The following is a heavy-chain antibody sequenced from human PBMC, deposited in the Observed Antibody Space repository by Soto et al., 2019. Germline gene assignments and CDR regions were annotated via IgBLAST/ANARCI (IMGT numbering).Heavy chain of an antibody. J-gene: IGHJ4*02. CDR3: ARGTSNGGSRYYFDY. D-gene: IGHD2-15*01. V-gene: IGHV1-8*01. CDR1: GYTFTSDD. Sequence: QVQLLQSGAEVKKPGASVKVSCKASGYTFTSDDINWVRQATGQGLEWMGGMNPNSGNTGYAQKFQGRVTMTRNTSITTAYMELSSLRSEDTAVYYCARGTSNGGSRYYFDYWGQGTLVTVSS. CDR2: MNPNSGNT.